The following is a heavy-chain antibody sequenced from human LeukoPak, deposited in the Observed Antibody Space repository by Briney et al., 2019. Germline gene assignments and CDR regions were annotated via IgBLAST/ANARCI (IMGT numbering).Heavy chain of an antibody. Sequence: SETLSLTCTVSGDSIDNSQWTWIRQSAGKGLEWIGRIYSSGITNYNPFLKSRVTISVDTSKNQFSLKLSSVTAADTAVYYCARGQSRATMIRGLKPYYYYKDVWGKGTTVTVSS. J-gene: IGHJ6*03. CDR2: IYSSGIT. CDR1: GDSIDNSQ. CDR3: ARGQSRATMIRGLKPYYYYKDV. D-gene: IGHD3-10*01. V-gene: IGHV4-4*07.